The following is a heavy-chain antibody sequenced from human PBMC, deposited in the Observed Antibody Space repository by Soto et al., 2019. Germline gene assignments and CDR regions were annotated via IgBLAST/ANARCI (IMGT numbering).Heavy chain of an antibody. CDR3: ARVPSSIAAAGTQFGWFDP. D-gene: IGHD6-13*01. CDR2: INAGNGNT. Sequence: GASVKVSCKASGYTFTSYAMHWVRQAPGQRLEWMGWINAGNGNTKYSQKFQGRVTITRDTSASTAYMELSSLRSEDTAVYYCARVPSSIAAAGTQFGWFDPWGQGTLVTVSS. J-gene: IGHJ5*02. CDR1: GYTFTSYA. V-gene: IGHV1-3*01.